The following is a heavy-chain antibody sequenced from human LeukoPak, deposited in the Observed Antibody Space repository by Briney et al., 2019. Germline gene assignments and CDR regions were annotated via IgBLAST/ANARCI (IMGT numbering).Heavy chain of an antibody. CDR1: GASVSSGSYC. D-gene: IGHD3-10*01. Sequence: SETLSLTCTVSGASVSSGSYCWSWIRQSPGKGLEWIGYIYYSGSTNYNSSLKSRVTISLDTSKNQFSLKLSSVTAADAAVYYCARSLRIVRLSYYGSGSYYYFDYWGQGTLVTVSS. V-gene: IGHV4-61*01. J-gene: IGHJ4*02. CDR3: ARSLRIVRLSYYGSGSYYYFDY. CDR2: IYYSGST.